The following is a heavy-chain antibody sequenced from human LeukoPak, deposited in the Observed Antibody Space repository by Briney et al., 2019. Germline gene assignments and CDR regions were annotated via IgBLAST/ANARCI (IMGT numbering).Heavy chain of an antibody. J-gene: IGHJ4*02. Sequence: SETLSLTCAVYGGSFSGYYWSWIRQPPGKGLEWIGEINHSGSTNYNPSLKSRVTISVDTSKNQFSLKLGSVTAADTAVYYCARKVYDYFWGSYRSREDYWAQEPLVPVSS. CDR3: ARKVYDYFWGSYRSREDY. V-gene: IGHV4-34*01. CDR2: INHSGST. D-gene: IGHD3-16*02. CDR1: GGSFSGYY.